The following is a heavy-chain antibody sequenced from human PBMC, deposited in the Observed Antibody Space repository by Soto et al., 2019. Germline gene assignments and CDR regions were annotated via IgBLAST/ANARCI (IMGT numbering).Heavy chain of an antibody. CDR1: GAALSSGVYF. J-gene: IGHJ5*02. Sequence: PSETLSLTCTVSGAALSSGVYFYTWVRQPPGKGLEWLGYIYYSGGTNYNPSLKSRVTISLDKSKSQFSLRLISVTAADTAVYYCTREKSDDNYFDPWGQGTLVTVSS. CDR3: TREKSDDNYFDP. CDR2: IYYSGGT. V-gene: IGHV4-61*08.